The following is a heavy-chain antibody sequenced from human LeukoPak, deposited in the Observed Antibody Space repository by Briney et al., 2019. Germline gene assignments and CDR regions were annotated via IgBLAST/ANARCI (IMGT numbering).Heavy chain of an antibody. D-gene: IGHD4-23*01. V-gene: IGHV1-24*01. Sequence: ASVTVSCKVSGYTLTELSMHWVRQAPGKGLEWMGGFDPEDGETIYAQKFQGRVTMTEDTSTDTAYMELSSLRSEDTAVYYCATDYGGKGPFDYWGQGTLVTVSS. CDR1: GYTLTELS. CDR2: FDPEDGET. J-gene: IGHJ4*02. CDR3: ATDYGGKGPFDY.